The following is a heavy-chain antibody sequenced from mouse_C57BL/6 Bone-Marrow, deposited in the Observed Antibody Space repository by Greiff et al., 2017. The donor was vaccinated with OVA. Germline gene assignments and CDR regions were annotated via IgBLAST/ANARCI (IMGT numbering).Heavy chain of an antibody. CDR2: IDPEDGET. CDR1: GFNIQDYY. Sequence: EVKLMESGAELVKPGASVKLSCTASGFNIQDYYMHWVKQRTEQGLEWIGRIDPEDGETKYAPKFQGKATITADTSSNTAYLQLSSLTSEDTAVYYCARSWGTGTGWFAYWGQGTLVTVSA. D-gene: IGHD4-1*01. CDR3: ARSWGTGTGWFAY. V-gene: IGHV14-2*01. J-gene: IGHJ3*01.